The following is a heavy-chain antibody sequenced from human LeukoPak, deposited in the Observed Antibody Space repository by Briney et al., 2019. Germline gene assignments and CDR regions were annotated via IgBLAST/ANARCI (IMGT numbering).Heavy chain of an antibody. Sequence: ASVKVSCKASGYTFTGYYVHWVRQAPGQGLEWMGWINPNSGGTNYAQKFQGRVTMTRDTSISTAYMELSRLRSDDTAVYYCARDKRFLQSGYYYYYGMDVWGQGTTVTVSS. CDR2: INPNSGGT. CDR1: GYTFTGYY. V-gene: IGHV1-2*02. D-gene: IGHD2/OR15-2a*01. J-gene: IGHJ6*02. CDR3: ARDKRFLQSGYYYYYGMDV.